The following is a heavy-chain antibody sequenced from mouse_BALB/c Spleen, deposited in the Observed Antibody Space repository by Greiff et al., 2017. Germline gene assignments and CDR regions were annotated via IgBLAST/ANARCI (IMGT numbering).Heavy chain of an antibody. D-gene: IGHD2-3*01. CDR2: IWWDDVK. CDR3: ARMGDGYSFYYAMDY. Sequence: QVTLKECGPGILQPSQTLSLTCSFSGFSLSTSGMGVGWIRQPSGKGLEWLAHIWWDDVKRYNPALKSRLTISKDTSSSQVFLKIASVDTADTATYYCARMGDGYSFYYAMDYWGQGTSVTVSS. J-gene: IGHJ4*01. CDR1: GFSLSTSGMG. V-gene: IGHV8-8*01.